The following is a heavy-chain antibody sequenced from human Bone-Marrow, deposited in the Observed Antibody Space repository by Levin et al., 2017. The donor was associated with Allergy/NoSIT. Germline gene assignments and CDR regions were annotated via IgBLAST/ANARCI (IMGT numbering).Heavy chain of an antibody. Sequence: ASVKVSCKASGYTFTSYGVSWVRQAPGQGLEWMGWISPYTSNTYYSEKFQGRVTMTTDTSTRTVYMELGSLRSDDTAVYYCARLLGYCTSTTCQGIGVGGMDVWGQGTTVTV. CDR3: ARLLGYCTSTTCQGIGVGGMDV. CDR1: GYTFTSYG. D-gene: IGHD2-2*01. J-gene: IGHJ6*02. V-gene: IGHV1-18*01. CDR2: ISPYTSNT.